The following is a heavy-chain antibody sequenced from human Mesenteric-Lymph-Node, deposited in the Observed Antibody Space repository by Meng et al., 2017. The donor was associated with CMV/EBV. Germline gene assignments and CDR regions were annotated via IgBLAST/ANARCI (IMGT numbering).Heavy chain of an antibody. V-gene: IGHV4-31*02. Sequence: SISSGGYYWSWIRQHPGKGLEWIGYIYYSGSTYYNPSLKSRVTISVDTSKNQFSLKLSSVTAADTAVYYCAREAVCSGGSCYSEGFDYWGQGTLVTVSS. CDR3: AREAVCSGGSCYSEGFDY. D-gene: IGHD2-15*01. J-gene: IGHJ4*02. CDR1: SISSGGYY. CDR2: IYYSGST.